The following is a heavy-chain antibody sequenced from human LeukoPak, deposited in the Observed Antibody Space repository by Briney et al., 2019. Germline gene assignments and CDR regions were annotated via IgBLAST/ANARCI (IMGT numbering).Heavy chain of an antibody. CDR3: ARLTSYYDTSGARPYHFDY. J-gene: IGHJ4*02. D-gene: IGHD3-22*01. CDR1: GGSISSYY. Sequence: SETLSLTCTVSGGSISSYYWSCIRQPPGEVLECIGYIYDSGSTNYNPSLKSRVTISVDTSKNQFSLKLSSVLAADTAMYSCARLTSYYDTSGARPYHFDYWGQGTLVTVSS. CDR2: IYDSGST. V-gene: IGHV4-59*01.